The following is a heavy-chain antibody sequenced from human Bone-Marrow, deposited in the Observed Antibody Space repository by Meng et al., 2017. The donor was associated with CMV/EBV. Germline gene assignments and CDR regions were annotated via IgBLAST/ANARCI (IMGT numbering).Heavy chain of an antibody. D-gene: IGHD3-10*01. CDR2: IYCTGRT. J-gene: IGHJ4*02. CDR3: ARVGTGYYGSGSYLYYFDY. CDR1: GGSIRSSSYY. V-gene: IGHV4-39*07. Sequence: SETLSLTCTVSGGSIRSSSYYWGCIRQPPGKGLEWIVSIYCTGRTYDNSSLKSRVTISVDTSKNQFSLKLSSVTAADTAMYYCARVGTGYYGSGSYLYYFDYWGQGTLVTVSS.